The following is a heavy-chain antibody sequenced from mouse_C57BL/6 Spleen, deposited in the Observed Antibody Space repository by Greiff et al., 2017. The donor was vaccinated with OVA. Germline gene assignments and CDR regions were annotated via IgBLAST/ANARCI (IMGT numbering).Heavy chain of an antibody. J-gene: IGHJ4*01. Sequence: EVNLVESGGGLVQPKGSLKLSCAASGFTFNTYAMHWVRQAPGKGLEWVARIRSKSSNYATYYADSVKDRFTISRDDSQSMLYLQMNNLKTEDTAMYYCVRDTDGYYTYYYAMDYWGQGTSVTVSS. CDR3: VRDTDGYYTYYYAMDY. CDR2: IRSKSSNYAT. D-gene: IGHD2-3*01. V-gene: IGHV10-3*01. CDR1: GFTFNTYA.